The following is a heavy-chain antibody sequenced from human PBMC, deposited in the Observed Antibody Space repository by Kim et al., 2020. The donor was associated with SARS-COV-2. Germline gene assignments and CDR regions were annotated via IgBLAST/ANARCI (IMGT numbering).Heavy chain of an antibody. V-gene: IGHV4-39*01. Sequence: SETLSLTCTVSGGSISSTIYYWGWIRQPPGKGLEWIGTIYYSGSTYYNPSLKSRVTISVDTSKNQFSLKLSSVTAADTAVYYCAGRPSSFRATEYYFDYWGQGTLVTVSS. CDR3: AGRPSSFRATEYYFDY. J-gene: IGHJ4*02. CDR2: IYYSGST. CDR1: GGSISSTIYY. D-gene: IGHD6-13*01.